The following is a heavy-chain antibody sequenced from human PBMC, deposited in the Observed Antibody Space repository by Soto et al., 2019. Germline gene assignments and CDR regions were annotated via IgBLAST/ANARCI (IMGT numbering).Heavy chain of an antibody. D-gene: IGHD3-3*01. J-gene: IGHJ4*02. CDR3: ARDRSYLEWSFHFDY. CDR2: ISYDGSNK. CDR1: GFTFSSYA. V-gene: IGHV3-30-3*01. Sequence: QVQLVESGGGVVQPGRSLRLSCAASGFTFSSYAMHWVRQAPGKGLEWVAVISYDGSNKYYADSVKGRFTISRDNSKNTLYLQMNSLRAEDTAVYYCARDRSYLEWSFHFDYWGQGTLVTVSS.